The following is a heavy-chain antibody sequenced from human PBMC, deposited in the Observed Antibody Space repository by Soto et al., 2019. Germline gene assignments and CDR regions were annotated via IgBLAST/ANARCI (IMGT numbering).Heavy chain of an antibody. Sequence: QPGGSLRLSCAASGFNFSNYVMSWVRQAPGKGLEWVSSISTGGSTYYADSVRGRVTISRDNAKNTLNLQMNSLRAEDTALYYCAKVESESLYGLFSHYYYGMDVWGQGTTVTVSS. CDR1: GFNFSNYV. D-gene: IGHD3-3*01. CDR2: ISTGGST. J-gene: IGHJ6*02. CDR3: AKVESESLYGLFSHYYYGMDV. V-gene: IGHV3-23*01.